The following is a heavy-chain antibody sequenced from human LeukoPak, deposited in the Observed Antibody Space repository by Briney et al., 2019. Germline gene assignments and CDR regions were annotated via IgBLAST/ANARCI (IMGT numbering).Heavy chain of an antibody. Sequence: SQTLSLTCAISGDSVSSNSAAWNWIRQSPSRGLEWLGRTYYRSKWYNDYAVSVKSRITINPDTSKNQFSLQLNSVTAADTAVYYCARLRGATVAHNWFDPWGQGTLVTVSS. CDR1: GDSVSSNSAA. CDR3: ARLRGATVAHNWFDP. V-gene: IGHV6-1*01. D-gene: IGHD6-19*01. CDR2: TYYRSKWYN. J-gene: IGHJ5*02.